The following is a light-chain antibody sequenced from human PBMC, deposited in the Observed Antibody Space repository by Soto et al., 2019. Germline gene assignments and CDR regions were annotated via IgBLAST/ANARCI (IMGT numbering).Light chain of an antibody. J-gene: IGKJ1*01. CDR1: KSFSHSY. V-gene: IGKV3-20*01. Sequence: EIVLTQSPDTLSLSPGERATLSCRASKSFSHSYLAWYQQKPGQAPRLLIYGASSRATGIPDRFSGSGSWTGFTSTNRSLEPEDFPEDYCQQYGNSARTFGQATKVEIK. CDR2: GAS. CDR3: QQYGNSART.